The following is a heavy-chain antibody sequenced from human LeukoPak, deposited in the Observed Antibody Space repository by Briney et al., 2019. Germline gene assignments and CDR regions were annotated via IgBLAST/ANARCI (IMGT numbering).Heavy chain of an antibody. CDR3: AREELRGEAFDI. CDR2: IYSGGNI. V-gene: IGHV3-53*05. D-gene: IGHD1-7*01. J-gene: IGHJ3*02. CDR1: GFTVSSYY. Sequence: GSLRLSCAASGFTVSSYYMSWVRQAPGKGLEWVSVIYSGGNIYYADSVKGRFTISRDNSKNTLYLQMNSLRAEDTAVYYCAREELRGEAFDIWGQGTMVTVSS.